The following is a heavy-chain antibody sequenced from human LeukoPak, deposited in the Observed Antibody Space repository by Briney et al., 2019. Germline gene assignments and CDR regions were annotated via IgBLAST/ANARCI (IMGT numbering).Heavy chain of an antibody. D-gene: IGHD6-13*01. J-gene: IGHJ3*02. CDR2: INPSGGRT. CDR3: ARGGVAASGASDI. Sequence: AAVKVSCKASGYTFTSFYMHWVRLPPGQGLEWMGIINPSGGRTSYAQKFQDRVTVTRDTSTSTLYMELRSLRSEDTAVYYCARGGVAASGASDIWGQGTMVTVSS. V-gene: IGHV1-46*01. CDR1: GYTFTSFY.